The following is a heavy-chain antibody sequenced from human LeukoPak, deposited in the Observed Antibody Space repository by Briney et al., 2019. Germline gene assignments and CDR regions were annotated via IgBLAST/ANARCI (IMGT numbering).Heavy chain of an antibody. CDR2: ISGDSDST. J-gene: IGHJ4*02. CDR3: ARGRIYYDGSGHYYPDY. D-gene: IGHD3-22*01. Sequence: ASVKVSCKASGYTFPSYGVTWVRQAPGQGLEWMGWISGDSDSTNYAQKFQDKVTMTADTSTNTAYLELRSLTSDDTAIYYCARGRIYYDGSGHYYPDYWGQGTLLTVSS. V-gene: IGHV1-18*01. CDR1: GYTFPSYG.